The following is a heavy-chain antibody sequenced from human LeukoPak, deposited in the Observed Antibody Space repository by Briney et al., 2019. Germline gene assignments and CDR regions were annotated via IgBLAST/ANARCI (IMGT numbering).Heavy chain of an antibody. CDR1: GFTFSSYA. D-gene: IGHD3-22*01. Sequence: GGSLRLSCAASGFTFSSYAMHWVRQAPGKGLEWVAVISYDGSNKYYADSVKGRFTISRDNSKNTLYLQMNSLRAEDTAVYYCAKLESDSSGYYSSFDYWGQGTLVTVSS. CDR3: AKLESDSSGYYSSFDY. J-gene: IGHJ4*02. V-gene: IGHV3-30*04. CDR2: ISYDGSNK.